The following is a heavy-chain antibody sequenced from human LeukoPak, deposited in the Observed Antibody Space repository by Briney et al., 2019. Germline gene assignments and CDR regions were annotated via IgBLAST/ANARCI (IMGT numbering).Heavy chain of an antibody. Sequence: SETLSLTCTVSGGSISSGDYYWSWIRQPPGKGLEWIAYMYYSGSTYYNPSLKGRVTISSDTSKNQFSLKLSSVTAADTAVYYCATSPAVAGMVFDYWGQGTLVTVSS. CDR1: GGSISSGDYY. D-gene: IGHD6-19*01. CDR3: ATSPAVAGMVFDY. CDR2: MYYSGST. J-gene: IGHJ4*02. V-gene: IGHV4-61*08.